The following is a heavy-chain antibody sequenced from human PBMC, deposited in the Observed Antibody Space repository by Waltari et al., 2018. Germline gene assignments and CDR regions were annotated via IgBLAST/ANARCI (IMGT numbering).Heavy chain of an antibody. V-gene: IGHV4-31*03. CDR2: IYYSGST. D-gene: IGHD3-9*01. CDR1: GASLSRGYYY. Sequence: QVQLQESGPGLVKPSQPLSLTCTVSGASLSRGYYYCSWIRQHPGKGLEWIGYIYYSGSTYYHPSLKSRVTISRDTSKNQFSLKMTSVTAADTAIYYCVRQAPEYDILNGPPKVPIDYWGQGTLVTVSS. J-gene: IGHJ4*02. CDR3: VRQAPEYDILNGPPKVPIDY.